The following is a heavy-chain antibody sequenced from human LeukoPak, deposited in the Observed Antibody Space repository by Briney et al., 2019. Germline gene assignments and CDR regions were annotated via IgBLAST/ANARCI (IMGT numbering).Heavy chain of an antibody. CDR1: GFTFSSYE. V-gene: IGHV3-66*01. D-gene: IGHD3-22*01. CDR3: AREGLDDSSGYAFDI. CDR2: IYSGGST. J-gene: IGHJ3*02. Sequence: PGGSLRLSCAASGFTFSSYEINWVRQAPGKGLEWVSVIYSGGSTYYADSVKGRFTISRDNSKNTLYLQMNSLRAEDTAVYYCAREGLDDSSGYAFDIWGQGTMVTVSS.